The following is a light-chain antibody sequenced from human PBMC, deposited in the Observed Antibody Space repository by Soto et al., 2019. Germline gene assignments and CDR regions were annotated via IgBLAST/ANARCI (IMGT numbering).Light chain of an antibody. CDR3: LQHNSYPLT. Sequence: ENLLTQSPGTLSLSPGEGATLSCRASRGVSANYLAWYQQKPGQAPTLLIYGASIRAAGIPDRLSGSGSGTDFTLTISSLQPEDFATYYCLQHNSYPLTFGGGTKVDIK. V-gene: IGKV3-20*01. J-gene: IGKJ4*01. CDR1: RGVSANY. CDR2: GAS.